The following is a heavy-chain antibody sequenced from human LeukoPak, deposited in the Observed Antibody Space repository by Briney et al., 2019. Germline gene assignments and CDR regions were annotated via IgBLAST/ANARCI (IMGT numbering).Heavy chain of an antibody. CDR2: ISNSGTIM. CDR1: GVIFGDYY. Sequence: GGSLRLSCVASGVIFGDYYMSWIRQAPGKGLEWISYISNSGTIMYHADSVKGRFAISRDNARHSVFLQMNSLRAEDTAVYYCGRGVAPDYWGQGILVTVSS. CDR3: GRGVAPDY. V-gene: IGHV3-11*01. J-gene: IGHJ4*02. D-gene: IGHD5-12*01.